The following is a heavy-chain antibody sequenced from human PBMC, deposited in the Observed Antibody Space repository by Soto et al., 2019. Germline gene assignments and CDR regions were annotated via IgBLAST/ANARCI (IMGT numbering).Heavy chain of an antibody. CDR3: ARDKYSYGSLAFDY. CDR1: GFTVSSNY. J-gene: IGHJ4*02. D-gene: IGHD5-18*01. V-gene: IGHV3-53*01. Sequence: GGSLRLSCAASGFTVSSNYMSWVRQAPGKGLEWVSVFYSGGSTYYADSVKDRFTISRDNSKNTLYLQMNSLRAEDTAVYYCARDKYSYGSLAFDYWGRGTLVTVSS. CDR2: FYSGGST.